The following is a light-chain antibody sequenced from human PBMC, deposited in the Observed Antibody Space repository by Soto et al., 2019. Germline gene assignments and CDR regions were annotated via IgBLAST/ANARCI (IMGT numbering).Light chain of an antibody. CDR3: SSYTTSNTQV. CDR2: DVS. Sequence: QSALTQPDSVSGSPGQSSTISCTGTSSDVGTYNYVSWYQHRPGKAPKLMIYDVSYRPSGVSNRFSGSKSANTASLTISGLQAEDEADYYCSSYTTSNTQVFGGGTKLTVL. V-gene: IGLV2-14*01. CDR1: SSDVGTYNY. J-gene: IGLJ3*02.